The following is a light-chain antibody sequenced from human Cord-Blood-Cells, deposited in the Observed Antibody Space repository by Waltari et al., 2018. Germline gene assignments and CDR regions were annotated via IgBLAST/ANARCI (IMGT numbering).Light chain of an antibody. CDR2: EGS. J-gene: IGLJ2*01. CDR3: CSYAGSSTFV. CDR1: SSDVGSYNL. V-gene: IGLV2-23*03. Sequence: QSALTQPASVSGSPGQSITISCTGTSSDVGSYNLVSWYQQHPGKAPKLMIYEGSKRPAGVSNRCSGSESGHTASLTISGLQAEDEADYYCCSYAGSSTFVFGGGTKLTVL.